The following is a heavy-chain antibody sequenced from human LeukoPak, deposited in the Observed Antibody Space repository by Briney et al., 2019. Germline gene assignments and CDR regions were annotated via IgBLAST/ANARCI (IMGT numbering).Heavy chain of an antibody. J-gene: IGHJ4*02. CDR2: ISSSSSTI. Sequence: PGGSLRLSCAASGFTFSSYEMNWVRQAPGKGLEWVSYISSSSSTIYYADSVKGRVTISRDNAKNSLYLQMNSLRAEDTAVYYCARDRHKYNYDSSGYPPYWGQGTLVTVSS. CDR1: GFTFSSYE. D-gene: IGHD3-22*01. V-gene: IGHV3-48*01. CDR3: ARDRHKYNYDSSGYPPY.